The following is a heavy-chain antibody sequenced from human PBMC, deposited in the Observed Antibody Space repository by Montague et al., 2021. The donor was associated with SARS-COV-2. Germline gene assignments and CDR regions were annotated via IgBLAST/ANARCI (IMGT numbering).Heavy chain of an antibody. Sequence: SETLSLTCTVPGGFISSSYWSWTRQPPGKGLEWIGYIYHTGNTNYNPSLKSRVTISMDTSMNQFSLSLSSMTAADTAVYFCARALSLPRSAIKTNFFGLDVWGQGTMVTVSS. CDR1: GGFISSSY. D-gene: IGHD3-3*01. CDR2: IYHTGNT. J-gene: IGHJ6*02. CDR3: ARALSLPRSAIKTNFFGLDV. V-gene: IGHV4-59*01.